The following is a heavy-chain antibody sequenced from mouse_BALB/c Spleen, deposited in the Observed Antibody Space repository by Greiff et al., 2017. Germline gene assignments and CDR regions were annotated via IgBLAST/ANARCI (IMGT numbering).Heavy chain of an antibody. CDR2: IYPSDSYT. D-gene: IGHD2-1*01. Sequence: VQLQQPGAELVRPGASVKLSCKASGYTFTSYWINWVKQRPGQGLEWIGNIYPSDSYTNYNQKFKDKATLTVDKSSSTAYMQLSSPTSEDSAVYYCTRGGYYGNFNYFDYWGQGTTLTVSS. CDR1: GYTFTSYW. CDR3: TRGGYYGNFNYFDY. V-gene: IGHV1-69*02. J-gene: IGHJ2*01.